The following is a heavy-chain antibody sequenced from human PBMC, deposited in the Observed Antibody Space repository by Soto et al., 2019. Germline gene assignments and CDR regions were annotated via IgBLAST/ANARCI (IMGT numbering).Heavy chain of an antibody. CDR1: GFSFSDYH. Sequence: EVQLVESGGGLVQPGGSLRLSCAASGFSFSDYHVDWVRQAPGKGLEWVGRTRNKRDSHTTEYAASMKDRFTMSRDDSKNTVDLQVTSLKTEDTAVSYCAVDTVGTGSHWGQGILVTVSS. CDR3: AVDTVGTGSH. CDR2: TRNKRDSHTT. D-gene: IGHD5-12*01. V-gene: IGHV3-72*01. J-gene: IGHJ4*02.